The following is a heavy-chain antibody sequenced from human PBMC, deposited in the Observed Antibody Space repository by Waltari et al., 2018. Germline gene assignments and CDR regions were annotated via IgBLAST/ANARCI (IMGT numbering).Heavy chain of an antibody. J-gene: IGHJ6*02. CDR3: ARDPSTLTGQVATFTGGGYYGMDV. V-gene: IGHV1-18*01. Sequence: QVQLVQSGAEVKKPGASVKVSCKAYGYTFTSYGISWVRRAPGQGLEWRGGISAYNGNTNYAQKLQGRVTMTTDTSTSTAYMELRSLRSDDTAVYYCARDPSTLTGQVATFTGGGYYGMDVWGQGTTVTVSS. CDR1: GYTFTSYG. CDR2: ISAYNGNT. D-gene: IGHD5-12*01.